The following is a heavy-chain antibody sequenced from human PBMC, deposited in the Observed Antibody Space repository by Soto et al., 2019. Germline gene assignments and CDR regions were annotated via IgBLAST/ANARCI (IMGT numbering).Heavy chain of an antibody. CDR2: ISAYNGNT. J-gene: IGHJ6*02. V-gene: IGHV1-18*01. Sequence: ASVKVSCKASGYTFTSYGISWVRQAPGQGLEWMGWISAYNGNTNYAQKLQGRVTMTTDTSTSTAYMELRSLRSDDTAVYYCAREGYSCSWYGGYYYYGMDVWGQGTTVTVSS. CDR1: GYTFTSYG. D-gene: IGHD6-13*01. CDR3: AREGYSCSWYGGYYYYGMDV.